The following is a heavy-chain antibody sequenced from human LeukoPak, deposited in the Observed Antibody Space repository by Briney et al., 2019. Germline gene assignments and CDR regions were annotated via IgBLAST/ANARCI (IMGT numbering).Heavy chain of an antibody. CDR2: IIPIFGTA. D-gene: IGHD3-16*02. CDR1: GGTFSSYV. J-gene: IGHJ6*02. CDR3: ARVGDYVWGSYRYRGDSYGMDV. V-gene: IGHV1-69*13. Sequence: SVKVSCKASGGTFSSYVISWVRQAPGQGLEWMGGIIPIFGTANYAQKFQGRVTITADESTSTAYMELSSLRSEDTAVYYCARVGDYVWGSYRYRGDSYGMDVWGQGTTVTVSS.